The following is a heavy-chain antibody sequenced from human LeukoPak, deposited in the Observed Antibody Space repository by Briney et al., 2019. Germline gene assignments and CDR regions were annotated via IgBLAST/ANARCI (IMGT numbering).Heavy chain of an antibody. CDR2: INHSGST. J-gene: IGHJ1*01. CDR1: GGSFSGYS. V-gene: IGHV4-34*01. D-gene: IGHD6-19*01. Sequence: SETLSLTCAVYGGSFSGYSWSWIRQPPGKGLEWIGEINHSGSTNYNPSLKSRVTISVDTSKNQFSLKLSSVTAADTAVYYCARMTVAVAGYYFQHWGQGTLVTVSS. CDR3: ARMTVAVAGYYFQH.